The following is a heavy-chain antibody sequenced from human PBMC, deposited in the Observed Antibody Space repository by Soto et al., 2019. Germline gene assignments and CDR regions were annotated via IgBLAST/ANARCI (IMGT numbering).Heavy chain of an antibody. Sequence: QVQLVQSGAEVKKPGASVKVSCKASGYTFTSYGISWVRQAPGQGLEWMGWISAYNGNTNYAQKLQGRVTMTTDTSTSTANMELRSLRSDDTAVYYCAREMPSPGGYYYGMDVWGQGTTVTVSS. CDR2: ISAYNGNT. D-gene: IGHD2-2*01. J-gene: IGHJ6*02. CDR1: GYTFTSYG. V-gene: IGHV1-18*01. CDR3: AREMPSPGGYYYGMDV.